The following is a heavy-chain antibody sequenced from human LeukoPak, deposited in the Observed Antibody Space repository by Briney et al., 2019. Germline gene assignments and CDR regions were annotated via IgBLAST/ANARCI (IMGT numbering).Heavy chain of an antibody. CDR1: GGSISSGSYY. Sequence: PSETLSLTCTVSGGSISSGSYYWSWIRQPAGKGLEWIGRIYTSGSTNYNPSLKSRVTISVDTSKNQFSLKLSSVTAADTAVYYCARDVLEALDYWGQGTLVTVSS. D-gene: IGHD1-1*01. J-gene: IGHJ4*02. CDR2: IYTSGST. CDR3: ARDVLEALDY. V-gene: IGHV4-61*02.